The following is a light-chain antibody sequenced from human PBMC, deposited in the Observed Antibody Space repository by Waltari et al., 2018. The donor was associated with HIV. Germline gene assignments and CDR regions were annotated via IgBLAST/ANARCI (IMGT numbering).Light chain of an antibody. CDR2: DAS. CDR1: QSVGSNY. CDR3: QQYATSPRT. V-gene: IGKV3-20*01. J-gene: IGKJ1*01. Sequence: ENVLTQSPGTLSLSPGERATLSCRASQSVGSNYLAWYQQKPGQAPRLLIYDASSRATGIPDMFSGSVSVTDFTLTISRLEPEDFAVYYCQQYATSPRTFGQGTKVEIK.